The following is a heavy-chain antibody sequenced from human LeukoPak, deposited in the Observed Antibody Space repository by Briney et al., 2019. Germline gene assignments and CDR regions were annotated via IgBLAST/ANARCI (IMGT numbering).Heavy chain of an antibody. J-gene: IGHJ4*02. V-gene: IGHV3-53*05. CDR3: AKDRGSSSSGFDY. CDR1: GFTVSSNY. D-gene: IGHD6-6*01. CDR2: IYSGGST. Sequence: GRSLRLSCAASGFTVSSNYMSWVRQAPGKGLEWVSVIYSGGSTYYADSVKGRFTISRDNSKNTLYLQMNSLRAEDTAVYYCAKDRGSSSSGFDYWGQGTLVTVSS.